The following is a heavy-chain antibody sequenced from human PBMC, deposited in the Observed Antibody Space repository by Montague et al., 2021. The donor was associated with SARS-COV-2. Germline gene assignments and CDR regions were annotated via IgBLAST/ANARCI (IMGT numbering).Heavy chain of an antibody. CDR1: GGSISSYY. CDR3: ARRGRKLLPVATTIGGFDI. Sequence: SETLSLTRTLSGGSISSYYWSWIRQPPGKGLEWIGSIYDSGSTYYNPSLKSRVTISVDTSKNHFSLKLSSVTAADTAVYYCARRGRKLLPVATTIGGFDIWGQGTMVTVSS. D-gene: IGHD5-12*01. J-gene: IGHJ3*02. V-gene: IGHV4-39*02. CDR2: IYDSGST.